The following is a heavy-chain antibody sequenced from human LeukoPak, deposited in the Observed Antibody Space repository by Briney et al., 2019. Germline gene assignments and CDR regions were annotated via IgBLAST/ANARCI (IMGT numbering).Heavy chain of an antibody. V-gene: IGHV1-69*06. J-gene: IGHJ4*02. CDR1: GGTFSSYA. D-gene: IGHD4-17*01. Sequence: ASVKVSCKASGGTFSSYAISWVRQAPGQGPEWMGGIIPIFGTANYAQKFQGRVTITADKSTSTAYVELSSLRSEDTAVYYCARAPNGDYVSWGQGTLVTVSS. CDR2: IIPIFGTA. CDR3: ARAPNGDYVS.